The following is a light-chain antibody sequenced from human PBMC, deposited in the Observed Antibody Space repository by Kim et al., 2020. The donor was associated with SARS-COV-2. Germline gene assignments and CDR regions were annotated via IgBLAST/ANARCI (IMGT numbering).Light chain of an antibody. CDR3: SSYTSSNTWV. CDR1: SSDVGGYNY. V-gene: IGLV2-14*01. CDR2: EVS. J-gene: IGLJ3*02. Sequence: GQSIPIPCTGTSSDVGGYNYVSWYQQHPGKAPKVMIYEVSNRPSGVSHRFSGSKSGNTASLTISGLQAEDEADYYCSSYTSSNTWVFGGGTKLTVL.